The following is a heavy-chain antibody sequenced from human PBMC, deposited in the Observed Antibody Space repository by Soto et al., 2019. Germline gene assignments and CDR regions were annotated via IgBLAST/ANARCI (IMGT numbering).Heavy chain of an antibody. CDR2: IIPIFGTA. D-gene: IGHD2-21*01. J-gene: IGHJ4*02. Sequence: QVQLVQSGAEVKKPGSSVKVSCKASGGTFSSYAISWVRQAPGQGLVWMGGIIPIFGTANYAQKFQGRVTSPEDESTRTDYMELSSLRFEDTAVYYCARPHNCYGCRPFDYWGQGTLVTVFS. CDR1: GGTFSSYA. V-gene: IGHV1-69*01. CDR3: ARPHNCYGCRPFDY.